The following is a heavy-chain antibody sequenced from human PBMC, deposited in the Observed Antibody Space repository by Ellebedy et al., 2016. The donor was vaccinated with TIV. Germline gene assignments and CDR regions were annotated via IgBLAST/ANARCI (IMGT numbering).Heavy chain of an antibody. D-gene: IGHD7-27*01. V-gene: IGHV3-23*01. Sequence: GESLKISCAASGFTFSPYAMAWVRQAPGKGLEWVSSITESGGNTYYADSVKGRFTISRDNSKDTLFLQMNSLRAEDTALYYCAEVNWGSPRGANSWGQGTLVTVSS. J-gene: IGHJ5*02. CDR1: GFTFSPYA. CDR3: AEVNWGSPRGANS. CDR2: ITESGGNT.